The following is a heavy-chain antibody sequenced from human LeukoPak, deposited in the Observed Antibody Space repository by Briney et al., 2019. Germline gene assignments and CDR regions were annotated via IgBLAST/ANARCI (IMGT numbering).Heavy chain of an antibody. Sequence: GGSLRLSCAASGFTFSSYAMSWVRQAPGKGLGWVSAISSSGGSTYYADSVKGRFTISRDNSKNTLYLQMNSLRAEDTAVYYCAKDTCSSGSCYYFDYWGQGTLVTVSS. J-gene: IGHJ4*02. D-gene: IGHD2-15*01. CDR3: AKDTCSSGSCYYFDY. V-gene: IGHV3-23*01. CDR2: ISSSGGST. CDR1: GFTFSSYA.